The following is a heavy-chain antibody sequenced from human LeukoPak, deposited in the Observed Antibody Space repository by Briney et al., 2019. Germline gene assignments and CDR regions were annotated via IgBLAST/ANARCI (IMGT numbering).Heavy chain of an antibody. J-gene: IGHJ4*02. Sequence: GGSLRLSCAASGXTFSSYSMNWVRQAPGKGLEWVSSISSSSSYIYYADSVKGRFTISRDNAKNSLYLQMNSLRAEDTAVYYCARDGHSSSWYEFDYWGQGILVTVSS. V-gene: IGHV3-21*01. CDR2: ISSSSSYI. D-gene: IGHD6-13*01. CDR3: ARDGHSSSWYEFDY. CDR1: GXTFSSYS.